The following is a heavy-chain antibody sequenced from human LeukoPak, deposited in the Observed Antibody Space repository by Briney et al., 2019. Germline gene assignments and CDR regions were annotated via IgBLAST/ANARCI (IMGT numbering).Heavy chain of an antibody. CDR2: IYYSGNT. CDR1: GGSISSSSYY. D-gene: IGHD2-2*01. Sequence: SETLSLTCTVSGGSISSSSYYWGWIRQPPGKGREWLGSIYYSGNTYYNPSLKSRVTISVDTSKNQFALKLSTMNAADTAVYYCARAIVVVPAAMKYFDYWGQGTLVTVSS. J-gene: IGHJ4*02. V-gene: IGHV4-39*01. CDR3: ARAIVVVPAAMKYFDY.